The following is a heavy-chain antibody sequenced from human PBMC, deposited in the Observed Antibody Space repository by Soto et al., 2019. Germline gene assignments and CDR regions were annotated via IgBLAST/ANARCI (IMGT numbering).Heavy chain of an antibody. J-gene: IGHJ4*02. V-gene: IGHV3-23*01. CDR2: ITDSGDDT. CDR1: GYTFNNNA. CDR3: AKNWDTTSSSSSH. D-gene: IGHD6-6*01. Sequence: GWSLRLSFAASGYTFNNNAMCWDRQPPGKGLEWVSAITDSGDDTYYADSVKGRFTISRDNSKNTLYLQMNSLRAEDTAVYYCAKNWDTTSSSSSHWGQGTLVTVSS.